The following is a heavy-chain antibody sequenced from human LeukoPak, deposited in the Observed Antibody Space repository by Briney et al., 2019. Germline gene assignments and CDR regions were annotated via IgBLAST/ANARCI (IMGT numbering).Heavy chain of an antibody. D-gene: IGHD6-19*01. V-gene: IGHV3-23*01. J-gene: IGHJ4*02. CDR1: GFTFSSYA. CDR2: ISGSGGST. CDR3: AKDGGSSGWYGYYFDY. Sequence: GGSLRLSCAASGFTFSSYAMSWVRQALGKGLEWVSAISGSGGSTYYADSVKGRFTISRDNSTNTLYLQMNSLRAEDTAGYYCAKDGGSSGWYGYYFDYWGQGTLVTVSS.